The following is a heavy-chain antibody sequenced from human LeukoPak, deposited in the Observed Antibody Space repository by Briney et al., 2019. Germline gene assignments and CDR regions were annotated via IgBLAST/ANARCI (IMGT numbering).Heavy chain of an antibody. D-gene: IGHD3-22*01. CDR1: GGSISSYY. CDR2: IYTSGST. Sequence: SETLSLTCTVSGGSISSYYWSWIRQPAGKGLEWIGRIYTSGSTNYNPSLKSRVTMSVDTSKNQFSLKLSSVTAADTAVYYCARGLTDSSGYYGEYFLHWGQGTLVTVSS. J-gene: IGHJ1*01. CDR3: ARGLTDSSGYYGEYFLH. V-gene: IGHV4-4*07.